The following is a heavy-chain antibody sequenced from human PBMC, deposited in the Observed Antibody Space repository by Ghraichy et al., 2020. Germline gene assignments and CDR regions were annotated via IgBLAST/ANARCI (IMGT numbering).Heavy chain of an antibody. CDR2: ISSSSSYI. Sequence: GGSLRLSCAASGFTFSSFTMNWVRQAPGKGLEWVSSISSSSSYIYYADSLKGRFTISRDNAKNSLYLQMNSLGAEDTAVYYCARNQVGDNFIAPGGFDIWSQGTMVTVSS. V-gene: IGHV3-21*01. D-gene: IGHD1-26*01. CDR3: ARNQVGDNFIAPGGFDI. CDR1: GFTFSSFT. J-gene: IGHJ3*02.